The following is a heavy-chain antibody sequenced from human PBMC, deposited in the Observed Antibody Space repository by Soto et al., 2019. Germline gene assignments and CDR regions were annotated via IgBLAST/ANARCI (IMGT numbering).Heavy chain of an antibody. D-gene: IGHD6-25*01. J-gene: IGHJ5*02. CDR3: ARPHGGSSGWDNWFDP. Sequence: SETLSLTXTVSGGSISSSSYFWGWIRQPPGKGLEWIGSIYYSGSTNYNPSLKSRVTISVDTSKNQFSLKLSSVTAADTAVYYCARPHGGSSGWDNWFDPWGQGTLVTVSS. V-gene: IGHV4-39*07. CDR1: GGSISSSSYF. CDR2: IYYSGST.